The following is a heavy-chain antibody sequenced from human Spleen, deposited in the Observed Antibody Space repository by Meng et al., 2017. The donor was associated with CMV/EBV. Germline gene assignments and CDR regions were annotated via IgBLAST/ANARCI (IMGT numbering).Heavy chain of an antibody. V-gene: IGHV1-18*01. D-gene: IGHD1-26*01. CDR3: ARSIVGATPNFDY. Sequence: KAYGYTFPSYDINWVRQAPGQGLEWMGWTTVYNGKTNYAQNLQGRVTVTADTSTSTAYMELRSLRSDDTAVYYCARSIVGATPNFDYWGQGTLVTVSS. CDR2: TTVYNGKT. J-gene: IGHJ4*02. CDR1: GYTFPSYD.